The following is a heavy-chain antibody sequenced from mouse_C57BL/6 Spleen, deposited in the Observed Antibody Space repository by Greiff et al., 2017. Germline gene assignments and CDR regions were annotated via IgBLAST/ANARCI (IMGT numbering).Heavy chain of an antibody. CDR3: ARENDYSWFAY. D-gene: IGHD2-4*01. CDR1: GYSITSGYY. J-gene: IGHJ3*01. Sequence: EVQLQQSGPGLVKPSQSLSLTCSVTGYSITSGYYWNWIRQFPGNKLEWMGYISYDGSNNYNPSLKNRISITRDTSKNQFFLKLNSLTTEDTATYYCARENDYSWFAYWGQGTLVTVSA. CDR2: ISYDGSN. V-gene: IGHV3-6*01.